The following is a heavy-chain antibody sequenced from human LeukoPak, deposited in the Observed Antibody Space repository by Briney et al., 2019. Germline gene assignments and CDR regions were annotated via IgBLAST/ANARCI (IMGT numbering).Heavy chain of an antibody. CDR3: ANLTPDSTTPTDF. V-gene: IGHV3-23*01. Sequence: GGSLRLFCAGSGFTFSAYDLSWVRQAQGQGLEWVAASSRSGSTPYYTASVKGRFTISRDNSKNTLFLQMNSLRAGDTAVYYCANLTPDSTTPTDFWGQGTLVTVSS. CDR1: GFTFSAYD. D-gene: IGHD1-1*01. CDR2: SSRSGSTP. J-gene: IGHJ4*02.